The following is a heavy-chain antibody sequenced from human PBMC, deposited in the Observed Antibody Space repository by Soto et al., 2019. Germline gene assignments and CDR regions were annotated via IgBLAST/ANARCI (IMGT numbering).Heavy chain of an antibody. J-gene: IGHJ4*02. D-gene: IGHD6-6*01. Sequence: EVQLLESGGGLVQPGESLRLYCAASGVTFSSYAMSWVRQAPGKGLEWVSVISGSDDSTYYADSVKGRFTIARDNSTNTLYLQMNSLRAEDTAGYYCAKRSSSSTFDYWGQGTLVTVSS. V-gene: IGHV3-23*01. CDR3: AKRSSSSTFDY. CDR2: ISGSDDST. CDR1: GVTFSSYA.